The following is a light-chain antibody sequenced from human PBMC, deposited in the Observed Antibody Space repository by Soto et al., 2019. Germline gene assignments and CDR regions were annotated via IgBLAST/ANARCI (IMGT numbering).Light chain of an antibody. CDR3: RSSRNTYTI. Sequence: QSALTQPASVSGSPGQSITISCTGTSSDFGGYKYVSWYQQRPGKVPKVMIYEVSNRPSGVSNRFSGSKSGNTASLTISGHHDDDAADYYCRSSRNTYTIFGGGTKLTVL. CDR2: EVS. V-gene: IGLV2-14*01. J-gene: IGLJ2*01. CDR1: SSDFGGYKY.